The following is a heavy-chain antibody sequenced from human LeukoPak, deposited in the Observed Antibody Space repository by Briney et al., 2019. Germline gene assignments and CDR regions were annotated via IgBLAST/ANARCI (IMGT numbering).Heavy chain of an antibody. CDR1: GYTFTGYY. D-gene: IGHD3-3*01. CDR2: INPNSGGT. V-gene: IGHV1-2*06. J-gene: IGHJ4*02. Sequence: ASVKVSCKASGYTFTGYYMHWVRQAPGQGLEWMGRINPNSGGTNYAQKFQGRVTMARDTSISTAYMELSRLRSDDTAVYYCARDRHYDFWSGYSISDAFDYWGQGTLVTVSS. CDR3: ARDRHYDFWSGYSISDAFDY.